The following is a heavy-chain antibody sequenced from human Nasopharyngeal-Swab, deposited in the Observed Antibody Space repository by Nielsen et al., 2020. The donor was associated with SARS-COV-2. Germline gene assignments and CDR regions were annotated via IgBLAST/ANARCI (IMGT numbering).Heavy chain of an antibody. CDR2: ISAYNGNT. CDR3: ARDFYRNYYDSSGYLDYYYYGMDV. CDR1: GYTFTSYG. D-gene: IGHD3-22*01. Sequence: ASVKVSCKASGYTFTSYGISWVRQAPGQGLEWMGWISAYNGNTSYAQKLQGRVTMTTDTSTSTAYMELRSLRSGDTAVYYCARDFYRNYYDSSGYLDYYYYGMDVWGQGTTVTVSS. J-gene: IGHJ6*02. V-gene: IGHV1-18*01.